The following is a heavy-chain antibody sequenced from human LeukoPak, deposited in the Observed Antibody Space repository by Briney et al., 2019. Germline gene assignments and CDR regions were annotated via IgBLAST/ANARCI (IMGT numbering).Heavy chain of an antibody. Sequence: SQTLSLTCTVSGGSISSGDYYWSWIRQPPGKGLEWIGYIYYSVSTYYNPSLKSRVTISVDTSKNQFSLKLSSVTAADTAVYYCATERYCSSTSCLDYWGQGTLVTVSS. D-gene: IGHD2-2*01. J-gene: IGHJ4*02. V-gene: IGHV4-30-4*08. CDR1: GGSISSGDYY. CDR2: IYYSVST. CDR3: ATERYCSSTSCLDY.